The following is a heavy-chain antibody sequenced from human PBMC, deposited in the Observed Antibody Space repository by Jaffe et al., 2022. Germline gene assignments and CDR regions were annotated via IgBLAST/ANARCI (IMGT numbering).Heavy chain of an antibody. V-gene: IGHV3-48*03. J-gene: IGHJ3*02. CDR1: GFTFSSYE. CDR2: ISSSGSTI. D-gene: IGHD3-10*01. Sequence: EVQLVESGGGLVQPGGSLRLSCAASGFTFSSYEMNWVRQAPGKGLEWVSYISSSGSTIYYADSVKGRFTISRDNAKNSLYLQMNSLRAEDTAVYYCAREVGLLWFGERSREVNAFDIWGQGTMVTVSS. CDR3: AREVGLLWFGERSREVNAFDI.